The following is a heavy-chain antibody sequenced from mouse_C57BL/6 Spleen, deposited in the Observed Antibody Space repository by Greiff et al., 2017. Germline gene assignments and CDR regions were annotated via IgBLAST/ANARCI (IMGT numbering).Heavy chain of an antibody. J-gene: IGHJ1*03. Sequence: QVQLKESGAELMKPGASVKLSCKATGYTFTGYWIEWVKQRPGHGLEWIGEILPGSGSTNYNEKFKGKATFTADTSSNTAYMQLSSLTTEDSAIYYCARKEFYYYGSSYWYFDVWGTGTTVTVSS. CDR1: GYTFTGYW. V-gene: IGHV1-9*01. CDR3: ARKEFYYYGSSYWYFDV. CDR2: ILPGSGST. D-gene: IGHD1-1*01.